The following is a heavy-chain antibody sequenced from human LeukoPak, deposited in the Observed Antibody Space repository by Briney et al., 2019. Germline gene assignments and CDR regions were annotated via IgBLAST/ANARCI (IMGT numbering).Heavy chain of an antibody. CDR1: GYSISSGYY. V-gene: IGHV4-38-2*02. D-gene: IGHD2-15*01. J-gene: IGHJ6*03. CDR2: IYHSGST. CDR3: ARAYGRYCSGSCYSGCYYMDV. Sequence: PSETLSLTCTVSGYSISSGYYWGWIRQPPGKGLEWIGSIYHSGSTYYNPSLKSRVTISVDTSKNQFSLKLSSVTAADTAVYYCARAYGRYCSGSCYSGCYYMDVWGKGTTVTISS.